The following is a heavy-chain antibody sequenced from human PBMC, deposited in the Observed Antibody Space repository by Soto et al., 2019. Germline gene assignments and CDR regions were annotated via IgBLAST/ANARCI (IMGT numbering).Heavy chain of an antibody. CDR2: ISYDGSNK. CDR3: AKDDCSSTSCYYSYYYGMDV. CDR1: GFTFSSYG. Sequence: VQLVESGGGVVQPGRSLRLSCAASGFTFSSYGMHWVRQAPGKGLEWVAVISYDGSNKYYADSVKGRFTISRDNSKNTLYLQMNSLRAEDTAVYYCAKDDCSSTSCYYSYYYGMDVWGQGTTVTVSS. V-gene: IGHV3-30*18. D-gene: IGHD2-2*01. J-gene: IGHJ6*02.